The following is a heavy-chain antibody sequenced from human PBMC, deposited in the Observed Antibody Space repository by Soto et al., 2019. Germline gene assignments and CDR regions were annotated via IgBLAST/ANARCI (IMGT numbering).Heavy chain of an antibody. CDR2: IGFDGSTT. D-gene: IGHD3-22*01. CDR3: AKNHNYYDRSGHYYGDGGFDY. V-gene: IGHV3-33*08. CDR1: GLIFNNFG. Sequence: QVHLAESGGGVVQPGRSLRLSGAASGLIFNNFGMHWVRQAPGKGLGGGAVIGFDGSTTYYTDSVKGRCTISRDNSKNTLYLEINSLRAEDTAVYYCAKNHNYYDRSGHYYGDGGFDYWGQGTRVTVSS. J-gene: IGHJ4*02.